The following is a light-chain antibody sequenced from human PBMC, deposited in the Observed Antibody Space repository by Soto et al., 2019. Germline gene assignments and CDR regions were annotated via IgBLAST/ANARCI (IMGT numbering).Light chain of an antibody. Sequence: DIQMTQSPSSLSASVEDRVTITCRTSQSISSYLNWYQQKPGNAPKLLIYAASSLQSGVPSRFSGSGSGTDFTLTICSLQPEDFATYYCQQSYSTTFGQGTKVDIK. J-gene: IGKJ1*01. CDR1: QSISSY. V-gene: IGKV1-39*01. CDR2: AAS. CDR3: QQSYSTT.